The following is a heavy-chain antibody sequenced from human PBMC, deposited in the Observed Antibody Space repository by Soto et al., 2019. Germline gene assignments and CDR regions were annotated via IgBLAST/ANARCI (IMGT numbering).Heavy chain of an antibody. Sequence: EGQLLESGGGLVQPGGSLRLSCAASGFTFSSYAMTWVRQAPGKGLEWVSSISDSGGSTYYADSVKGRFTISRDNSKDTLYLLMSSLRAEDTPLYYCAKGYSSSWFVPDYWGQGTLVTVSS. CDR1: GFTFSSYA. CDR3: AKGYSSSWFVPDY. CDR2: ISDSGGST. D-gene: IGHD6-13*01. V-gene: IGHV3-23*01. J-gene: IGHJ4*02.